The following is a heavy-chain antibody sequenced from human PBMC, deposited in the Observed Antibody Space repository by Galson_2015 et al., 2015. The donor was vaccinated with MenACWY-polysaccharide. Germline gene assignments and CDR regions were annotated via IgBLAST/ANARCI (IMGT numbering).Heavy chain of an antibody. CDR2: ISWDGGST. D-gene: IGHD6-13*01. CDR3: AKDQAAAGLFDY. V-gene: IGHV3-43*01. Sequence: SLRLSCAASGFTFDDYTMHWVRHVPGKRLEWVSLISWDGGSTYYADSVKGRFTISRDNSKNSLYLQMNILRTEDTALYYCAKDQAAAGLFDYWGQGTLVTVSS. CDR1: GFTFDDYT. J-gene: IGHJ4*02.